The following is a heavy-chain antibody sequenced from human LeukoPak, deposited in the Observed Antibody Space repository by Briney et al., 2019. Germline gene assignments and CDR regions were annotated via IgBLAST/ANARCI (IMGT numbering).Heavy chain of an antibody. J-gene: IGHJ4*02. D-gene: IGHD3-3*01. CDR1: GGSISSSSYY. CDR3: ARGIKQVWSIYPTAKTRREYYFDF. Sequence: SETLSLTCTVSGGSISSSSYYWGWIRQPPGKGLEWIGSIYYSGSTYYNPSLKSRVTISVDTSKNQFSLKLSSVTAADTAVYFCARGIKQVWSIYPTAKTRREYYFDFWGQGTLVTVSS. V-gene: IGHV4-39*01. CDR2: IYYSGST.